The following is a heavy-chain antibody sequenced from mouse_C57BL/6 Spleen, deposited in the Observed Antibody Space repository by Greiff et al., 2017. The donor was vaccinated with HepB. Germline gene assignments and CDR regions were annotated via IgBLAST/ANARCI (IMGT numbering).Heavy chain of an antibody. CDR1: GYTFTSYG. D-gene: IGHD3-2*02. Sequence: QVHVKQSGAELARPGASVKLSCKASGYTFTSYGISWVKQRTGQGLEWIGEIYPRSGNTYYNEKFKGKATLTADKSSSTAYMELRSLTSEDSAVYFCARGSSGYDIAMDYWGQGTSVTVSS. J-gene: IGHJ4*01. V-gene: IGHV1-81*01. CDR2: IYPRSGNT. CDR3: ARGSSGYDIAMDY.